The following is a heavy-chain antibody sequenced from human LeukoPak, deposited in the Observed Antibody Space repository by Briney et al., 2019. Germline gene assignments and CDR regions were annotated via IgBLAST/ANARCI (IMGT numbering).Heavy chain of an antibody. Sequence: ASVKVSCKASGYTFTSYYMHWVRQAPGQGLEWMGIINPSGGRTSYAQKFQGRVTMTRDMSTSTVYMELSSLRSEDTAVYYCARGGPYCTNGVCTGIYYYYYYYMDVWGKGTTVTVSS. CDR2: INPSGGRT. CDR1: GYTFTSYY. V-gene: IGHV1-46*01. CDR3: ARGGPYCTNGVCTGIYYYYYYYMDV. J-gene: IGHJ6*03. D-gene: IGHD2-8*01.